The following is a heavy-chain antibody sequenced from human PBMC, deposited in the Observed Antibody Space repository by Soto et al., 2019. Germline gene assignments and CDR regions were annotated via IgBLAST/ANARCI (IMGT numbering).Heavy chain of an antibody. CDR2: INPNGGST. J-gene: IGHJ4*02. CDR3: ARGLGGARTYFDY. CDR1: GYTITSYL. V-gene: IGHV1-46*01. D-gene: IGHD3-10*01. Sequence: ASVKVSCKASGYTITSYLIHWMRQAPGQGLEWMGIINPNGGSTNYAQKFQGRVTITRDTSASTAYMELSSLRSEDTAVYYCARGLGGARTYFDYWGQGTLVTVSS.